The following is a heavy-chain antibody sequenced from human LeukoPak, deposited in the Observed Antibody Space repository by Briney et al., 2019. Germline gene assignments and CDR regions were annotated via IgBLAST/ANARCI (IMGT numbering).Heavy chain of an antibody. D-gene: IGHD3-9*01. CDR3: VKNDILKGRDH. CDR1: GFTFSGSA. J-gene: IGHJ4*02. CDR2: ISGTSGTT. V-gene: IGHV3-23*01. Sequence: GGSLRLSCVGSGFTFSGSAMSWVRQAPGKGLEWVSAISGTSGTTYYVDSVKGRFTVSRDNPKNTMYLQLFSLRVEDTAVYYCVKNDILKGRDHWGQGTLVTVSS.